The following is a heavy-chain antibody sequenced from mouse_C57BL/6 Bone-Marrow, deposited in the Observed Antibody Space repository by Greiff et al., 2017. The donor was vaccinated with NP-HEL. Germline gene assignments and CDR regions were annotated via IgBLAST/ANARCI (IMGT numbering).Heavy chain of an antibody. Sequence: QVQLQQPGAELVKPGASVKMSCKASGYTFTSYWITWVKQRPGQGLEWIGDIYPGSGSTNYNEKFKSKATLTVDTSSSTAYMQLSSLTSEDSAVYYCARSGYGSSPYYAMDYWGQGTSVTVSS. CDR3: ARSGYGSSPYYAMDY. D-gene: IGHD1-1*01. CDR1: GYTFTSYW. V-gene: IGHV1-55*01. J-gene: IGHJ4*01. CDR2: IYPGSGST.